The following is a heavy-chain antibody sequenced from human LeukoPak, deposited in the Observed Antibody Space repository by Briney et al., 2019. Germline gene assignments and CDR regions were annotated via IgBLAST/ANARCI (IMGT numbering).Heavy chain of an antibody. D-gene: IGHD3-22*01. CDR3: ARDKWRENYDSSGYYDY. CDR2: IWYDGSNK. CDR1: GFTFSSYG. Sequence: PGGSLRLSCAGAGFTFSSYGMHWVRQAPGKGLEWVAVIWYDGSNKYYADSVKGRFTISRDNSKNTLYLQMNSLRAEDTAVYYCARDKWRENYDSSGYYDYWGQGTLVTVSS. V-gene: IGHV3-33*08. J-gene: IGHJ4*02.